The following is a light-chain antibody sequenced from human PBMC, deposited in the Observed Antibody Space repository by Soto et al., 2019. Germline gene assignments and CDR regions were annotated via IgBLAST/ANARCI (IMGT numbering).Light chain of an antibody. CDR2: GAS. CDR1: QSVSSSY. Sequence: IVLTQSPGTLSLSPGERATLSCRASQSVSSSYLAWFQQKPCQAPRLLIYGASSRATGIPDRFSGSGSGTDFTLTISTVAPADSAVYYCQEYGSSPWTFGQGTKVESK. V-gene: IGKV3-20*01. J-gene: IGKJ1*01. CDR3: QEYGSSPWT.